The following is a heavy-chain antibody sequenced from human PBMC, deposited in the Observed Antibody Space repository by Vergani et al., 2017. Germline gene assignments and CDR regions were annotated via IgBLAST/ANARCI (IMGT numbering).Heavy chain of an antibody. V-gene: IGHV4-34*01. CDR2: IYYSGST. CDR1: GGSFSGYY. J-gene: IGHJ6*02. CDR3: ARAANYYYDGMDV. Sequence: QVQLQQWGAGLLKPSETLSLTCAVYGGSFSGYYWSWIRQPPGKGLEWIGYIYYSGSTYYNPSLKSRVTISVDTSKNQFSLKLSSVTAADTAVYYCARAANYYYDGMDVWGQGTTVTVSS. D-gene: IGHD6-25*01.